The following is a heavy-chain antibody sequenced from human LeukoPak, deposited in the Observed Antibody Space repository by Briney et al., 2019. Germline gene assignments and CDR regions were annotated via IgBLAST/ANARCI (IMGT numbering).Heavy chain of an antibody. CDR1: GGSIRNYS. J-gene: IGHJ4*02. CDR3: VRESIRTVGDFDF. V-gene: IGHV4-59*01. D-gene: IGHD1-14*01. CDR2: VFYSGST. Sequence: PSETLSLTCTVSGGSIRNYSWSWIRQPPGKGPEWIGYVFYSGSTNYNPSLNSRATISVDTSQNRFSLKLSSVTAADTAVYYCVRESIRTVGDFDFWGQGTLVTVSS.